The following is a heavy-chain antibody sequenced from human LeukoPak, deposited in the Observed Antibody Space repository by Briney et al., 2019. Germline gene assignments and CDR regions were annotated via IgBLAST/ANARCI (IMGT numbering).Heavy chain of an antibody. D-gene: IGHD1-26*01. CDR3: AKAGGGSRRPGY. J-gene: IGHJ4*02. CDR2: ISGSGGST. CDR1: GFTFSSYA. Sequence: GGSLRLSCAASGFTFSSYAMSWVRQAPGKGLEWVSAISGSGGSTYYADSVKGRFTISRDNAKNSLYLQMNSLRAEDTAVYYCAKAGGGSRRPGYWGQGTLVTVSS. V-gene: IGHV3-23*01.